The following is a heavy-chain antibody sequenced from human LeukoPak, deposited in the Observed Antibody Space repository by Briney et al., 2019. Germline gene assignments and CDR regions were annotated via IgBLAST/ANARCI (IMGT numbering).Heavy chain of an antibody. Sequence: GESLKISCKGSGCSFTSYWIGWVRQMPGKGLEWMGIIYPGDSDTRYSPSFQGQVTISADKSISTAYLQWSSLKASDTAMYYCARRGYSHGGLYYFDYWGQGTLVTVSS. J-gene: IGHJ4*02. CDR2: IYPGDSDT. CDR3: ARRGYSHGGLYYFDY. CDR1: GCSFTSYW. V-gene: IGHV5-51*01. D-gene: IGHD5-18*01.